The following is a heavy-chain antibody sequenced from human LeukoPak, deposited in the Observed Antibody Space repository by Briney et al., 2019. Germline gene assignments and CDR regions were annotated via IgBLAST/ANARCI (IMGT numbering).Heavy chain of an antibody. CDR2: IYYSGST. CDR1: GGSISSYY. CDR3: ARQGDYYGSGSYYAAFDY. Sequence: SETLSLTCTVSGGSISSYYWSWIRQPPGKGLEWIGDIYYSGSTNYNPSLKSRVTISLDTSKNQFSLTLSSVTAADTAVYFCARQGDYYGSGSYYAAFDYWGQGTLVTVSS. V-gene: IGHV4-59*01. J-gene: IGHJ4*02. D-gene: IGHD3-10*01.